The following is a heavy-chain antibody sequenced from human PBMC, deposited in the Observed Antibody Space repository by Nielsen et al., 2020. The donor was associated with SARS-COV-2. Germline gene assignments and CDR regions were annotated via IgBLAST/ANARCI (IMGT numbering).Heavy chain of an antibody. D-gene: IGHD6-19*01. CDR3: ARDRWGSGWYNWFDP. Sequence: GESLKISCAASGFTFSSYSMNWVRQAPGKGLEWVSSISSSSSYIYYADSVKGRFTISRDNAKNSLYLQMNSLRAEDTAVYYCARDRWGSGWYNWFDPWGQGTLVTVSS. V-gene: IGHV3-21*01. CDR1: GFTFSSYS. CDR2: ISSSSSYI. J-gene: IGHJ5*02.